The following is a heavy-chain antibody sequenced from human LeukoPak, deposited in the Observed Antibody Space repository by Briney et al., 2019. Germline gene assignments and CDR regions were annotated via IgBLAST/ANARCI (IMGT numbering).Heavy chain of an antibody. CDR2: ISWNSGSI. CDR3: AKDRSGYSSSFDY. Sequence: GGSLRLSCAASGFTFDDYAMHWVRQAPGKGLEWVSGISWNSGSIDYADSVKGRFSISRDNAKNSLYLQMNSLRAEDTALYYCAKDRSGYSSSFDYWGQGTLVTVSS. V-gene: IGHV3-9*01. D-gene: IGHD3-3*01. J-gene: IGHJ4*02. CDR1: GFTFDDYA.